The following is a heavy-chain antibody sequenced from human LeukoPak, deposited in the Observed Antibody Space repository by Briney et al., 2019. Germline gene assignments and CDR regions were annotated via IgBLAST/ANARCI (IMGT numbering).Heavy chain of an antibody. Sequence: PGGSLRLSCAASGFTFSSYGMHWVRQAPGKVLEWVAFIRYDGSNKYYADSVKGRFTISRDNSKNTLYLQMNSLRAEDTAVYYCAKDQGDCFDYWGQGTLVTVSS. J-gene: IGHJ4*02. CDR3: AKDQGDCFDY. CDR1: GFTFSSYG. CDR2: IRYDGSNK. V-gene: IGHV3-30*02.